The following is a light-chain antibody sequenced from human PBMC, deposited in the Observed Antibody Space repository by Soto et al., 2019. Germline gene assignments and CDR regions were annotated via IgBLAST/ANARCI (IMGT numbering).Light chain of an antibody. CDR2: GAS. CDR3: QQYGSSGT. V-gene: IGKV3-20*01. J-gene: IGKJ1*01. Sequence: EIGLTQSPATLSLCPGERATLSCRASQSVSSSYLAWYQQKPGQAPRLLIYGASSRATGIPDRFSGSGSGTDFTLTISRLEPEDFAVYYCQQYGSSGTFGQGTKVDI. CDR1: QSVSSSY.